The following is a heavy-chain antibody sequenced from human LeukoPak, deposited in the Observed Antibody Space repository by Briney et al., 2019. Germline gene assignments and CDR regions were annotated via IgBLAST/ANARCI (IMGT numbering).Heavy chain of an antibody. D-gene: IGHD5-24*01. CDR3: AKHGNYNFDY. CDR2: TKQDGSGK. Sequence: PGGSLRLSCAASGFTFSSHWMSWVRQAPGKGLEWVANTKQDGSGKYYVDSVKGRFTISRDNAKNSLYLQMNSLRAEDTAVYYCAKHGNYNFDYWGQGTLVTVSS. V-gene: IGHV3-7*05. J-gene: IGHJ4*02. CDR1: GFTFSSHW.